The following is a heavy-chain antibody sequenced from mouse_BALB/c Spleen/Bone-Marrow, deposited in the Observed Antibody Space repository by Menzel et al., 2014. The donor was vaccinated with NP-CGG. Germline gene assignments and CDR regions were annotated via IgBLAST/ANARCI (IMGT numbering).Heavy chain of an antibody. Sequence: VQLQQSGSVLVRPGASVKLSCKASGYTFTSSWMHWAKQRPGQGLEWIGEIHPNSGNTNYNEKFKGKATLTVDTSSSTAYVDLSSLTSEDSAVYYCARCGFDYWGQGTTLTVSS. J-gene: IGHJ2*01. CDR2: IHPNSGNT. V-gene: IGHV1S130*01. CDR1: GYTFTSSW. CDR3: ARCGFDY.